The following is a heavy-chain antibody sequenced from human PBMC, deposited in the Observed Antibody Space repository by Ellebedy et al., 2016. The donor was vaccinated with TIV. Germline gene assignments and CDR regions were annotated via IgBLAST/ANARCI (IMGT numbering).Heavy chain of an antibody. CDR3: ARVREKAAELYFDY. CDR1: GFTFSSYG. J-gene: IGHJ4*02. D-gene: IGHD6-25*01. Sequence: GESLKISCAASGFTFSSYGMHWVRQAPGKGLEWVAVIWYDGSNKYYADSVKGRFTISRDNSKNTLYLQMNSLRAEDTAVYYCARVREKAAELYFDYWGQGTLVTVSS. V-gene: IGHV3-33*01. CDR2: IWYDGSNK.